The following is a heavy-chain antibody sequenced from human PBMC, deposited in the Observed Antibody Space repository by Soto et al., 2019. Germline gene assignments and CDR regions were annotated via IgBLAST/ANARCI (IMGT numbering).Heavy chain of an antibody. Sequence: ASVKVSCKASGYTFTGYYMHWVRQAPGQGLEWMGWINPNSGGTNYAQKFQGWVTKTRDTSISTAYMELSRLRSDDTAVYYCARATTVKGYYYDYGIDVWGQGTTVTVSS. V-gene: IGHV1-2*04. CDR1: GYTFTGYY. CDR2: INPNSGGT. CDR3: ARATTVKGYYYDYGIDV. D-gene: IGHD4-17*01. J-gene: IGHJ6*02.